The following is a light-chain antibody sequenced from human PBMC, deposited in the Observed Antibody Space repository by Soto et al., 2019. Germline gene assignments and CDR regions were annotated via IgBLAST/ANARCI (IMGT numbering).Light chain of an antibody. Sequence: EIVMTQSPATLSVSPVERATLSCRASQSVSSNLAWYQQKPGQAPRLLIYGASTRATGIPARFSGSGSGTEFTLTISSLQPDDFATYYCQQYYSFPTFGQGTRREIK. CDR2: GAS. CDR1: QSVSSN. J-gene: IGKJ5*01. V-gene: IGKV3-15*01. CDR3: QQYYSFPT.